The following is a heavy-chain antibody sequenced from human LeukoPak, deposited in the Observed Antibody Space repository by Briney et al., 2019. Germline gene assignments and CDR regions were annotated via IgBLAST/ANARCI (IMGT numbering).Heavy chain of an antibody. CDR2: TYYRSKRYN. CDR1: GDSVSSNSAA. J-gene: IGHJ4*02. D-gene: IGHD5-12*01. CDR3: AREPGGAEYSGYDPFDF. Sequence: SQTLSLICAISGDSVSSNSAAWNWIRQSPSRGLEWLGRTYYRSKRYNDYAVSVKSRITINPDTSKNQFSLQLNSVTPEDTAVYYCAREPGGAEYSGYDPFDFWGQGTLVTVSS. V-gene: IGHV6-1*01.